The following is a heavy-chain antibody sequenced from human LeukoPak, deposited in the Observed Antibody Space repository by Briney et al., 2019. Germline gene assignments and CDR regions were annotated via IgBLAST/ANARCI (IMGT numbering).Heavy chain of an antibody. CDR3: AKDLYQIAAAGITAFDI. D-gene: IGHD6-13*01. J-gene: IGHJ3*02. Sequence: PGGSLRLSCAASGFTFDDYAMHWVRQAPGKGLEWVSGISWNSGSIGYADSVKGRFTISRDNAKNSLYLQMNSLRAEDTAVYYCAKDLYQIAAAGITAFDIWGQGTMVTVSS. CDR1: GFTFDDYA. V-gene: IGHV3-9*01. CDR2: ISWNSGSI.